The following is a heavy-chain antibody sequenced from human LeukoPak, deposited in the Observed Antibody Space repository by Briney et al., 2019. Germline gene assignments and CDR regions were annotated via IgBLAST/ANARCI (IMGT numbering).Heavy chain of an antibody. Sequence: PGGSLRLSCAASGLTFSSYWMSWVRQAPGKGLEWVSAISGSGGSTYYADSVKGRFTISRDNSKNTLYLQMNSLRAEDTAVYYCAKDPDRYSSFYYFDYWGQGTLVTVSS. D-gene: IGHD6-13*01. CDR3: AKDPDRYSSFYYFDY. J-gene: IGHJ4*02. V-gene: IGHV3-23*01. CDR2: ISGSGGST. CDR1: GLTFSSYW.